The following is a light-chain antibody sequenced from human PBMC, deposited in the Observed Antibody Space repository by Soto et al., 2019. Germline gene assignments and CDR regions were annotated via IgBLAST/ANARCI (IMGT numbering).Light chain of an antibody. CDR2: DAS. CDR3: QQRSNWPVT. CDR1: QSVSSY. V-gene: IGKV3-11*01. Sequence: EIVLTQSPATLSLSPGERATLSCRASQSVSSYFGWYQQKPGQAPRLLIYDASNRATGIPARFSGSGSGTDFTLTISSLEPEDFAVYYCQQRSNWPVTFGQGTRVEIK. J-gene: IGKJ1*01.